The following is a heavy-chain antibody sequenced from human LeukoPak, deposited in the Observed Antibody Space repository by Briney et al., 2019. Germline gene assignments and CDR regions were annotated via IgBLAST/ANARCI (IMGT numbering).Heavy chain of an antibody. V-gene: IGHV4-61*02. Sequence: SQTLSLTCTVSGNSISSGDNYWSWIRQPAGKGLEWIGRIYTSGSTNYNPSLKSRVTISGDTSKNQFSLRLSSVTAADTAVYYCARDLALVAGGVIEFGYWGQGTLVTVSS. D-gene: IGHD3-16*02. CDR3: ARDLALVAGGVIEFGY. CDR2: IYTSGST. CDR1: GNSISSGDNY. J-gene: IGHJ4*02.